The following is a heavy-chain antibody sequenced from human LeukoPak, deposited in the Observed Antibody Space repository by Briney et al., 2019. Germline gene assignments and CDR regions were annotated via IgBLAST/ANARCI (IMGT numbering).Heavy chain of an antibody. CDR3: ARGPNSNWSGLDF. J-gene: IGHJ4*02. Sequence: GGSLRLSCAASGFTFSSYWMSWVRQAPGKGLEWVANIKQDGSEKYYVDSVKGRFTISRDNAKNSLYLQMNSLRAEDTAVYYCARGPNSNWSGLDFWGQGTLLTVSS. CDR2: IKQDGSEK. V-gene: IGHV3-7*03. D-gene: IGHD6-6*01. CDR1: GFTFSSYW.